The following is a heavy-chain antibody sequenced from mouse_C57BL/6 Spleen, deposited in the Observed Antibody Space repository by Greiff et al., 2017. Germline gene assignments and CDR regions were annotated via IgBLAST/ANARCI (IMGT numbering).Heavy chain of an antibody. CDR3: ARWDYYDYDGFAY. CDR2: IDPNSGGT. D-gene: IGHD2-4*01. Sequence: QVQLKQPGAELVKPGASVKLSCKASGYTFTSYWMHWVKQRPGRGLEWIGRIDPNSGGTKYNEKFKSKATLTVDKPSSTAYMQLSSLTSEDSAVYYCARWDYYDYDGFAYWGQGTLVTVSA. V-gene: IGHV1-72*01. CDR1: GYTFTSYW. J-gene: IGHJ3*01.